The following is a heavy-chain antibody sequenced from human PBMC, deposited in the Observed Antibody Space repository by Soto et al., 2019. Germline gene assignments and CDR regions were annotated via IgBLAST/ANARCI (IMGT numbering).Heavy chain of an antibody. Sequence: WASVKVSCKASGYTFTSYYMHWVRQAPGQGLEWMGIINPSGGSTSYAQKFQGRVTMTRDTSTNTVYMELSSLRSEDTAVYYCATLRGIAAAGNWFDPWGQGTLVTVSS. CDR1: GYTFTSYY. V-gene: IGHV1-46*01. CDR3: ATLRGIAAAGNWFDP. J-gene: IGHJ5*02. D-gene: IGHD6-13*01. CDR2: INPSGGST.